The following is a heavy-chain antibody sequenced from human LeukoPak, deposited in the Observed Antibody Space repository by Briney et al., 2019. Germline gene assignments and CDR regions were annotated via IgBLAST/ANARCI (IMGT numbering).Heavy chain of an antibody. D-gene: IGHD2-2*01. CDR2: VSYSGTT. CDR3: AGRYCTSTMCYVGAVAGYEF. Sequence: PSETLSLTCTVSHDSISTYSWSWIRQPPGKGLEWLGYVSYSGTTNYNPSLKSRVTMSVDTSKSQFSLTLRSVTAADTAVYYCAGRYCTSTMCYVGAVAGYEFRGQGALVTVSS. CDR1: HDSISTYS. J-gene: IGHJ4*02. V-gene: IGHV4-59*13.